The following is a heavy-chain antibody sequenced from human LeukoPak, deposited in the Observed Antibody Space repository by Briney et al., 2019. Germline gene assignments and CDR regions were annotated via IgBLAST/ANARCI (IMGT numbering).Heavy chain of an antibody. Sequence: GGSLRLSCAASGFTSSSYNMNWVRQAPGKGLEWVSAISGSGGNTYYADSVKGRFTMSRDNSKNTLYLQMNSLRAEDTAVYFCAKTVSGSHSYQGGDYWGQGTLVTVST. V-gene: IGHV3-23*01. D-gene: IGHD3-16*02. J-gene: IGHJ4*02. CDR3: AKTVSGSHSYQGGDY. CDR2: ISGSGGNT. CDR1: GFTSSSYN.